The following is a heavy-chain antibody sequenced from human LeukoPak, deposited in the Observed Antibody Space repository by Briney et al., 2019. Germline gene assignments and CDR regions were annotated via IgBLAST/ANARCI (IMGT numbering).Heavy chain of an antibody. V-gene: IGHV4-39*07. Sequence: PSETLSLTCTVSGGSISSGDYYWSWIRQPPGKGLEWIGEINHSGSTNYNPSLKGRVTISVDTSKNQFSLKLSSVTAADTAVYYCARGKYIVVVVAENWFDPWGQGTLVTVSS. CDR2: INHSGST. CDR3: ARGKYIVVVVAENWFDP. D-gene: IGHD2-15*01. CDR1: GGSISSGDYY. J-gene: IGHJ5*02.